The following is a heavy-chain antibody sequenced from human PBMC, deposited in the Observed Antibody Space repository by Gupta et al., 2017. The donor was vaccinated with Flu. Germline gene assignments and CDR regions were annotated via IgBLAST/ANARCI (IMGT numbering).Heavy chain of an antibody. D-gene: IGHD4-17*01. V-gene: IGHV1-69-2*01. J-gene: IGHJ5*02. Sequence: EVQLVQSGAEVKKPGATVKISCKVSGYTFTDYYMHWVQQAPGKGLEWMGLVDPEDGETIYAEKFQGRVTITADTSTDTAYMELSSLRSEDTAVYYCATDIKDSFYGDYAQLGFDPWGQGTLVTVSS. CDR2: VDPEDGET. CDR3: ATDIKDSFYGDYAQLGFDP. CDR1: GYTFTDYY.